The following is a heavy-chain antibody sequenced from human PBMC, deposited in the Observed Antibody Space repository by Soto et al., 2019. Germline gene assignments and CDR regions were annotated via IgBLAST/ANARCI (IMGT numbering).Heavy chain of an antibody. CDR3: ARAHLIASRLMWYLDL. CDR1: GDSVSSNNAA. J-gene: IGHJ2*01. CDR2: TYYRSKWYN. Sequence: SQTLSLTCAISGDSVSSNNAAWHWIRQSPSRGLEWLGRTYYRSKWYNDYAMSVNGRITINPDTSKDHFSLQLNSVTPEDTAVYYCARAHLIASRLMWYLDLWGRGTLVTVSS. V-gene: IGHV6-1*01. D-gene: IGHD6-6*01.